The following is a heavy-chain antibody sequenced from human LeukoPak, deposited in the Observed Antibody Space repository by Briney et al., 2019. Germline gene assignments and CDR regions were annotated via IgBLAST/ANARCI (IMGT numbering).Heavy chain of an antibody. CDR3: ARQVVVPAAIQYYYYGMDV. D-gene: IGHD2-2*01. CDR1: GGSVSSGSYY. CDR2: IYYSGST. V-gene: IGHV4-61*01. J-gene: IGHJ6*02. Sequence: SETLSLTCTVSGGSVSSGSYYWSWIRQPPGKGLEWIGYIYYSGSTNYNPSLKSRVTVSVDTSKNQFSLKPSSVTAADTAVYYCARQVVVPAAIQYYYYGMDVWGQGTTVTVSS.